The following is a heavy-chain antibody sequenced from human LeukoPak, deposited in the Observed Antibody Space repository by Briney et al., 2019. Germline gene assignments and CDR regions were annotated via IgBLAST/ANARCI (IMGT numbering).Heavy chain of an antibody. D-gene: IGHD3-22*01. Sequence: GGSLRLSCVGSGFTFSRSAMSWVRLAPGKGLEWVSGISGSGGHTYYTDSVKGRFTISRDNSGTTVSLQMNSLSTDDTAVYFCAKEGRLTVAAVVVENYFDYWGQGTPVIVSA. CDR3: AKEGRLTVAAVVVENYFDY. CDR2: ISGSGGHT. J-gene: IGHJ4*02. CDR1: GFTFSRSA. V-gene: IGHV3-23*01.